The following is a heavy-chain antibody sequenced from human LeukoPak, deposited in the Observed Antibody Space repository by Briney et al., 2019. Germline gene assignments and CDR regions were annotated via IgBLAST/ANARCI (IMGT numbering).Heavy chain of an antibody. J-gene: IGHJ4*02. CDR2: IYYSGST. D-gene: IGHD4-17*01. V-gene: IGHV4-59*01. CDR3: ARAYGEYIDY. CDR1: GGSISSYY. Sequence: PSETLSLTCTVSGGSISSYYWSWIRQPPGKGLEWIGYIYYSGSTNYNPSLKSRVTISVDTSKNQFSLKLSSVTAADTAVYYCARAYGEYIDYWGQGTLVTVSS.